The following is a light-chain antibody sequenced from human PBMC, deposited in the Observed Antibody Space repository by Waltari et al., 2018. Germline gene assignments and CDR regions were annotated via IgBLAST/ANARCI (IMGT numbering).Light chain of an antibody. CDR2: GAS. CDR3: LQDYNYPRT. V-gene: IGKV1-6*01. Sequence: AIQMTQSPSSLPASIGDRVTMTCRASQGIGNDLGWYQQKQGKAPKLLIYGASSLQTGVPSRFSGSGSGTDFTLTINSLQPEDFATYYCLQDYNYPRTFGQGTKLEIK. CDR1: QGIGND. J-gene: IGKJ2*01.